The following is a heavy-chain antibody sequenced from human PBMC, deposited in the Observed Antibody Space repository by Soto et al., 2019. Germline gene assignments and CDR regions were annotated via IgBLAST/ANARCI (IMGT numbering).Heavy chain of an antibody. CDR1: GGTFSSYA. D-gene: IGHD3-10*01. Sequence: SVKVSCKASGGTFSSYAISWVRQAPGQGLEWMGGIIPIFGTANYAQKFQGRVTITADESTSTAYMELSSLRSEDTAVYYCASTYYYGSGSYYPRPYYYYYYGMDVWGQGTTVTVSS. CDR3: ASTYYYGSGSYYPRPYYYYYYGMDV. J-gene: IGHJ6*02. V-gene: IGHV1-69*13. CDR2: IIPIFGTA.